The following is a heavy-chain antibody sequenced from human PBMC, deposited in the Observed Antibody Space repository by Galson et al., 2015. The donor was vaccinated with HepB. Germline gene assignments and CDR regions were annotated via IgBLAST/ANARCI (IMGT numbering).Heavy chain of an antibody. Sequence: SVKVSCKASGYTFTDYYVHWVRQAPGQGLEWIGWINPTSGGTNYGKTFQGRVTVIRDTSISTAYMEPSGLRSDDTAVYYCARAAIPLGYSYYYYYMDVWGTETTVTVSS. CDR1: GYTFTDYY. V-gene: IGHV1-2*02. D-gene: IGHD5-18*01. CDR3: ARAAIPLGYSYYYYYMDV. CDR2: INPTSGGT. J-gene: IGHJ6*03.